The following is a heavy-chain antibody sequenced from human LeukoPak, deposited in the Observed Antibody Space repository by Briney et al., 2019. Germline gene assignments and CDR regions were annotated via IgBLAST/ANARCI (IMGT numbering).Heavy chain of an antibody. Sequence: PETLSLTCTVSGGSISSYYWSWIRQPPGKGLEWIGYIYYSGSTNHNPSLKSRVTISVDTSKNQFSLNLSSVTAADTAVYYCARGPPNPRYCSSTSCPYYFDYWGQGTLVTVSS. D-gene: IGHD2-2*01. CDR1: GGSISSYY. CDR3: ARGPPNPRYCSSTSCPYYFDY. CDR2: IYYSGST. V-gene: IGHV4-59*01. J-gene: IGHJ4*02.